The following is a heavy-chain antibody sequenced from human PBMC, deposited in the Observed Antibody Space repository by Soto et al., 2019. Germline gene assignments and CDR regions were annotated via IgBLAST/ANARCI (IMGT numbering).Heavy chain of an antibody. Sequence: GGSLRLSCAASGFTFSSYDMHWVRQATGKGLEWVSAIGTAGDTYYPGSVKGRFTISRENAKNSLYLQMNSLRAGDTAVYCCARGGRSYYYYGMDVWGQGTTVTVSS. CDR3: ARGGRSYYYYGMDV. V-gene: IGHV3-13*01. J-gene: IGHJ6*02. CDR1: GFTFSSYD. D-gene: IGHD5-12*01. CDR2: IGTAGDT.